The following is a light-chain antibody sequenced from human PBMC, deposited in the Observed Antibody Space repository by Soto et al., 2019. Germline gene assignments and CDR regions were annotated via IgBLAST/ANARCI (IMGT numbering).Light chain of an antibody. Sequence: IQMSLSAVTVSSSLGERVNLTCRASQSISSWWAWYQQKPGKAPKLLIYDASSLESGVPSRFSGSGSWIEFTLPIMSQEPDGIRAYNRHSENRDSRLGEGTRV. V-gene: IGKV1-5*01. CDR2: DAS. J-gene: IGKJ1*01. CDR1: QSISSW. CDR3: HSENRDSR.